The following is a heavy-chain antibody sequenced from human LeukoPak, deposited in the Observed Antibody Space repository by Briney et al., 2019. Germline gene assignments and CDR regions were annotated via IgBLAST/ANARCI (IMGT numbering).Heavy chain of an antibody. Sequence: GASVKVSCKASGYTFTSYGISWVRQAPGQGLEWMGWISAYNGNTNYAQKLQGRVTMTTDTSTSTAYMELRSLRSDDTAVYYCARDYYDSSPPSMDVWGQGTTVTVSS. V-gene: IGHV1-18*01. CDR3: ARDYYDSSPPSMDV. CDR2: ISAYNGNT. J-gene: IGHJ6*02. CDR1: GYTFTSYG. D-gene: IGHD3-22*01.